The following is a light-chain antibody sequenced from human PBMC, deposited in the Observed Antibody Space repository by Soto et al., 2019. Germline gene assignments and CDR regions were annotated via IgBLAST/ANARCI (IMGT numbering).Light chain of an antibody. Sequence: DIQMTQSPSSLSASVGDRVSITCRASQSISRYLNWYQQIAGKAPKLLIYTASTLQTGVPSRFSGSGSGTDFTLTISSLQPEDFATYYCQQSFSPLTFGGGTPQLTFGGGTKVEIK. V-gene: IGKV1-39*01. CDR2: TAS. J-gene: IGKJ4*01. CDR1: QSISRY. CDR3: QQSFSPLTFGGGTPQLT.